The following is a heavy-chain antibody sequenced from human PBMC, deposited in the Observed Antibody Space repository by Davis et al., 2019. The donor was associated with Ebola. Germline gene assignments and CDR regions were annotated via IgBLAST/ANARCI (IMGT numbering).Heavy chain of an antibody. CDR2: IRQDGSEI. CDR3: ARGYCSGGSCYCDY. J-gene: IGHJ4*02. CDR1: RFSFSDYW. V-gene: IGHV3-7*01. Sequence: PGGSLRLSCAASRFSFSDYWMAWVRQTPRKGLEWVANIRQDGSEIYYVDSVRGRFTISRDNAKNSLFLQMDSLRAEDTAVYYCARGYCSGGSCYCDYWGQGTLVTVSS. D-gene: IGHD2-15*01.